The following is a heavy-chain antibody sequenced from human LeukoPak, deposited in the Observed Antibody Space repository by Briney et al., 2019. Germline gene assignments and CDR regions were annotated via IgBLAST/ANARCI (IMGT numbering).Heavy chain of an antibody. D-gene: IGHD5-12*01. CDR3: ARGGRESAWLRFAPYYYYYYMDV. J-gene: IGHJ6*03. CDR1: GFTVSSNY. V-gene: IGHV3-53*01. Sequence: GGSLRLSCAASGFTVSSNYMSWVRQAPGKGLEWVSVIYSGGSTYYADSVKGRFTISRDNSKNTLYLQMNSLRAEDTAVYYCARGGRESAWLRFAPYYYYYYMDVWGKGTTVTVSS. CDR2: IYSGGST.